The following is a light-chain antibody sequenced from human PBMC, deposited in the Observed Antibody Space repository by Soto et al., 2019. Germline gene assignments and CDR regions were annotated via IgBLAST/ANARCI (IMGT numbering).Light chain of an antibody. V-gene: IGLV2-14*03. CDR2: DVS. CDR3: SSYTSSSTYD. Sequence: QSALAQPASVSGSPGQSIAISCTGTSSDVGAYNYVSWYQQHPGKAPKLMIYDVSNRPSGVSNRFSGSKSDNTASLTISGLQAEDEADYYCSSYTSSSTYDFGTGTKVTVL. J-gene: IGLJ1*01. CDR1: SSDVGAYNY.